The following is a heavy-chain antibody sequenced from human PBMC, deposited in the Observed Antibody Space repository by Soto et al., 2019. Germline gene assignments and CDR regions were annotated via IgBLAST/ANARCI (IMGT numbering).Heavy chain of an antibody. CDR2: IYYSGST. J-gene: IGHJ3*02. V-gene: IGHV4-59*08. D-gene: IGHD1-26*01. CDR1: ADSLIRHL. CDR3: ARRWGGVFDI. Sequence: SETLTLTGAASADSLIRHLRSWIRQPPGKGLEWIGYIYYSGSTNYNPSLKSRVTISVDTSKNQFSLKLSSVTAADTAVYYCARRWGGVFDIWGQGTMVT.